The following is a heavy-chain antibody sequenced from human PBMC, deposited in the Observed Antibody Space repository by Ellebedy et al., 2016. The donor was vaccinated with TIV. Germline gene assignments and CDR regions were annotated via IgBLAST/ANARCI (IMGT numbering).Heavy chain of an antibody. CDR3: AKDRRDIVVVVAATGVNWFDP. Sequence: GESLKISCAASGFTFSSNWMHWVRQASGKGLVWVSRINSDGSRSTYADSVKGRFTISRDNAKNTLYLQMNSLRAEDTAVYYCAKDRRDIVVVVAATGVNWFDPWGQGTLVTVSS. V-gene: IGHV3-74*01. CDR1: GFTFSSNW. D-gene: IGHD2-15*01. CDR2: INSDGSRS. J-gene: IGHJ5*02.